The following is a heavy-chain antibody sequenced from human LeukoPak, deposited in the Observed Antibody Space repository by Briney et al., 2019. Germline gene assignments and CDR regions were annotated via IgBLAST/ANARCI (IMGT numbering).Heavy chain of an antibody. CDR3: AKVQLWFAGPIDY. D-gene: IGHD3-10*01. V-gene: IGHV3-23*01. CDR1: GFTFSSYG. J-gene: IGHJ4*02. CDR2: ISGSGGST. Sequence: GGSLRLSCAASGFTFSSYGVSWVRQAPGKGLECVSAISGSGGSTYYADSVKGRFTISRDNSKNTLYLQMNSLRAEGTAVYYCAKVQLWFAGPIDYWGQGTLVTVSS.